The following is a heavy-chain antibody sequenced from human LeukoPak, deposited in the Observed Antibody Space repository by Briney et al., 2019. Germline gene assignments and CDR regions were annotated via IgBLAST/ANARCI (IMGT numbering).Heavy chain of an antibody. V-gene: IGHV5-51*01. D-gene: IGHD2-15*01. Sequence: GESLKISCKGSGYSFTSYWIGWVRQMPGKGLEWMGIIYPGDSDTRYSPSFQGQVTISADKSISTAYLQWSSLKASDTAMYYCARGGYCSGGSCYAFDYWGQGTLVTVSS. CDR3: ARGGYCSGGSCYAFDY. CDR1: GYSFTSYW. J-gene: IGHJ4*02. CDR2: IYPGDSDT.